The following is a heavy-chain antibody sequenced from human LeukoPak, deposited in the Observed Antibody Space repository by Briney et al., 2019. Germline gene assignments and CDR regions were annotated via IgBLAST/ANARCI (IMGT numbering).Heavy chain of an antibody. CDR1: GGSISSYY. CDR2: IYYSGST. Sequence: SETLSLTCTVSGGSISSYYWSWIRQPPGKGLEWIGSIYYSGSTNYNPSLKTRVTISVDTSKNRFSLKLSSVTAADTAVYYCASLVSPRYFDWLEGYYFDYWGQGTLVTVSS. CDR3: ASLVSPRYFDWLEGYYFDY. V-gene: IGHV4-59*08. J-gene: IGHJ4*02. D-gene: IGHD3-9*01.